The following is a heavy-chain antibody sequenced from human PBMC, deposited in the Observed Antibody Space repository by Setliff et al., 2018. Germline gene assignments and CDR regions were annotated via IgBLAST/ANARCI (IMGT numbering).Heavy chain of an antibody. CDR2: ISGPGDST. Sequence: PGGSLRLSCAASGFTFSTYAMTWIRQAPGKGLEWVAAISGPGDSTFYADSVKGRFTVSRDNAKNILFLQMKSLRAEDTAVYYCARASLGKFGSAVEYFHHWGQGTLVTVSS. D-gene: IGHD2-15*01. CDR1: GFTFSTYA. CDR3: ARASLGKFGSAVEYFHH. V-gene: IGHV3-23*01. J-gene: IGHJ1*01.